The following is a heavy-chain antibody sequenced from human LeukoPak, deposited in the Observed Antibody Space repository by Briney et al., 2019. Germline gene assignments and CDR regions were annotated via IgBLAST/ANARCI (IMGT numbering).Heavy chain of an antibody. D-gene: IGHD6-19*01. V-gene: IGHV1-8*01. Sequence: ASVKVSCKASGYTFTSYDINWVRQATGQGLEWLGWMNPNSGNTGYAQKFQGRVTMTSDTSIDTAYMELSSLRSEDTAVYYCARGIAVAGTGDGDYWGQGTLVTVSS. CDR2: MNPNSGNT. CDR1: GYTFTSYD. CDR3: ARGIAVAGTGDGDY. J-gene: IGHJ4*02.